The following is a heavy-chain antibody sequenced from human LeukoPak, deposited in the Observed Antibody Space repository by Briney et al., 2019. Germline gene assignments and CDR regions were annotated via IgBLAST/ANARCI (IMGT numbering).Heavy chain of an antibody. CDR3: AKDPCSGGSCYSADY. CDR1: GFTFSNYG. D-gene: IGHD2-15*01. Sequence: PGGSLRLSCAASGFTFSNYGVSWVRQAPGKGLEWVSIISNSGGSTYYADSAKGRFTISRDNPKNTLYLQMTSLRAEDMAVYYCAKDPCSGGSCYSADYWGQGTLVTVSS. J-gene: IGHJ4*02. CDR2: ISNSGGST. V-gene: IGHV3-23*01.